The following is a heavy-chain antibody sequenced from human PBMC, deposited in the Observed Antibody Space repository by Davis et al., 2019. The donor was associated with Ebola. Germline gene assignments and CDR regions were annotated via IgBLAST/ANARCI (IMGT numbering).Heavy chain of an antibody. CDR3: ARADSGYDSSLDY. D-gene: IGHD5-12*01. CDR2: IWYDGSNK. Sequence: GESLKISCAASGFTVSSNYMSWVRQAPGKGLEWVAVIWYDGSNKYYADSVKGRFTISRDNSKNTLYLQMNSLRAEDTAVYYCARADSGYDSSLDYWGQGTLVTVSS. V-gene: IGHV3-33*08. J-gene: IGHJ4*02. CDR1: GFTVSSNY.